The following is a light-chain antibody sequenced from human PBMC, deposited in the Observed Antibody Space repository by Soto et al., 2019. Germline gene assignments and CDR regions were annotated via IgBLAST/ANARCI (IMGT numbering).Light chain of an antibody. V-gene: IGLV1-44*01. CDR2: SNN. CDR3: AAWDDSLNGHVV. Sequence: QSVLTQPPSASGTPGQRVTISCSGSSSNIGSNTVNWYKQLPGTAPKLLIYSNNQRPSGVPDRFSGSKSGTSASLAISGLQSEDEDDYYCAAWDDSLNGHVVFGGGTKLTVL. CDR1: SSNIGSNT. J-gene: IGLJ2*01.